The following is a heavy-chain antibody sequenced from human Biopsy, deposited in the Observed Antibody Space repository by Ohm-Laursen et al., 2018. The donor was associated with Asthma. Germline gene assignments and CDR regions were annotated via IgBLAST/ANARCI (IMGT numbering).Heavy chain of an antibody. CDR3: ASDFPKDYVRYNFQF. J-gene: IGHJ4*02. Sequence: ASVKVSCKISGCTLTDLSMRWVRQAPGQGLEWMGGHNHEEGGTVNARRFQGRVTMTEDTSTDTAYMELSSLSSDDTAVYYCASDFPKDYVRYNFQFWGQGTLVTVSP. D-gene: IGHD4-17*01. CDR2: HNHEEGGT. CDR1: GCTLTDLS. V-gene: IGHV1-24*01.